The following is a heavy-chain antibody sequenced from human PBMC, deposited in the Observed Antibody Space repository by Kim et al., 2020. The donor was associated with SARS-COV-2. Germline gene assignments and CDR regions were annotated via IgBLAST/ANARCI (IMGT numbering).Heavy chain of an antibody. V-gene: IGHV3-48*02. CDR3: ARFLGWTYAFNI. D-gene: IGHD6-19*01. J-gene: IGHJ3*02. Sequence: SYADSVRGRFTISRDNAKNSLYLQMNNLRDEDTAVYYCARFLGWTYAFNIWGQGTVVTVSS.